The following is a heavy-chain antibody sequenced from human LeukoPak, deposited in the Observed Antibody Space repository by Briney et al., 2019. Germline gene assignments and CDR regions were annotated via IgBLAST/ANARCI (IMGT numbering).Heavy chain of an antibody. CDR2: IYHSGST. J-gene: IGHJ4*02. CDR3: ARVVVQLWSQFDY. V-gene: IGHV4-30-2*01. D-gene: IGHD5-18*01. CDR1: GGSIRSGGYS. Sequence: SQTLSLTCAVSGGSIRSGGYSWSWIRQPPGKGLEWIGYIYHSGSTYYNPSLKSRVTISVDRSKNQFSLKLSSVTAADTAVYYCARVVVQLWSQFDYWGQGTLVTVSS.